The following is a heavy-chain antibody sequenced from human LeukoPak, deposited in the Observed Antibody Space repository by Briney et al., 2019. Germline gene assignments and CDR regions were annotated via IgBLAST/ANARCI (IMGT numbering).Heavy chain of an antibody. CDR1: GFTFSSYA. CDR2: ISGSGGST. Sequence: GGSLRLSCAASGFTFSSYAMSRVRQAPGKGLEWVSAISGSGGSTYYADSVQGRFTISRDNSKNTLYLQMNSLRAEDTAVYYCAKVSSYDSSGYDAFDIWGQGTMVTVSS. CDR3: AKVSSYDSSGYDAFDI. V-gene: IGHV3-23*01. J-gene: IGHJ3*02. D-gene: IGHD3-22*01.